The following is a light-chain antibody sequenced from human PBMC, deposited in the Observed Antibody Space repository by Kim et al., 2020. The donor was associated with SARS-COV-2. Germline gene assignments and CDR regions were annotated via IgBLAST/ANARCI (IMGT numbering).Light chain of an antibody. CDR3: HKYNSYSGT. CDR1: QSINNW. J-gene: IGKJ4*02. V-gene: IGKV1-5*01. Sequence: DVQMTQSPSTLSASVGDRVTTTCRASQSINNWLAWYLQKPGKAPKLLIYDVSSLQSGVPSRFSGSGSGTEFTLTISSLQPDDFATYYCHKYNSYSGTFGEGTKLEI. CDR2: DVS.